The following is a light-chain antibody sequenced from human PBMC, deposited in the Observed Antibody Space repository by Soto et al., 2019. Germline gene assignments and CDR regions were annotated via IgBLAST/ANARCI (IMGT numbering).Light chain of an antibody. CDR3: QQYGSSPVTT. CDR1: QSVSSYY. V-gene: IGKV3-20*01. J-gene: IGKJ1*01. CDR2: AAC. Sequence: EIVLTQSPGTLSLSPGERATLSCRASQSVSSYYLAWYQQKPGQAPRLLIYAACSRATGIPDRFSGGGSGTDFTLTISRLEPEDFAVYYCQQYGSSPVTTFGQGTKV.